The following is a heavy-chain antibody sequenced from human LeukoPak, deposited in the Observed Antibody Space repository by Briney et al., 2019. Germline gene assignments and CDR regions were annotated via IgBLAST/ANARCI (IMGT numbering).Heavy chain of an antibody. CDR1: GGTFHHYA. J-gene: IGHJ4*02. V-gene: IGHV1-69*04. D-gene: IGHD3-10*01. CDR3: AAGYYGSGTPFDY. Sequence: ASVTVSFLASGGTFHHYAIRWVGPAPGKGLAWMGRIITILGIAKYAQKFQGRVTITADTSTSTAYMELSSLRSEDTAMYYCAAGYYGSGTPFDYWGQGTLVTVSS. CDR2: IITILGIA.